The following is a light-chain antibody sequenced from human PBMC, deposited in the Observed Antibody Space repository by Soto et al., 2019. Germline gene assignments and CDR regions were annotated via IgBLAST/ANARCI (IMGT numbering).Light chain of an antibody. Sequence: EVVMRQSPATLSDTPGEGATLSCRASQGIGDTLAWYQQKPGQTPRLLIYDTSIRATGVPARFSGSRSGAEFTLTISSLQSEDFAVYYCQHYVTWPLTFGGGTKVDIK. J-gene: IGKJ4*01. V-gene: IGKV3-15*01. CDR1: QGIGDT. CDR2: DTS. CDR3: QHYVTWPLT.